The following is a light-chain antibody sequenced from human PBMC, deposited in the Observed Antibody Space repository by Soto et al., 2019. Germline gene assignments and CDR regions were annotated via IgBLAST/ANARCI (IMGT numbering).Light chain of an antibody. CDR3: QQYNSYRA. CDR2: KAS. Sequence: DIQMTQSPSTLSAFLGNTVTITSRASQSIDTWLAWHQQKPGRAPKLLISKASALESGVPSRFSGSGSGTDFTLTIRDVQPDDFAIYYCQQYNSYRAFGQGTKVDIK. V-gene: IGKV1-5*03. J-gene: IGKJ1*01. CDR1: QSIDTW.